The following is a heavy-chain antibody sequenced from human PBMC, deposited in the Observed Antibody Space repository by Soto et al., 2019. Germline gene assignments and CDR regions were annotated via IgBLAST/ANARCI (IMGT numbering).Heavy chain of an antibody. CDR3: TRSAYMDV. D-gene: IGHD2-2*01. V-gene: IGHV3-48*01. CDR2: ISSGSSTI. Sequence: GGSLRLSWAASGFTFSSYSMSWVRQAPGKGLEWVSYISSGSSTIYYADSVKGRFTISRDNAKNSLYLQMDSLRAEDTAVYYATRSAYMDVWGTGTTVTVSS. J-gene: IGHJ6*03. CDR1: GFTFSSYS.